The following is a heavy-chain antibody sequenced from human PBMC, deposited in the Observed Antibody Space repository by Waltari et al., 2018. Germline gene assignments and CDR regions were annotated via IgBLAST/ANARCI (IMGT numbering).Heavy chain of an antibody. CDR1: GGTFSSYA. J-gene: IGHJ3*02. D-gene: IGHD3-10*01. V-gene: IGHV1-69*14. CDR2: ISPIFGTA. CDR3: ARNYGSGSYYKTDAFDI. Sequence: QVQLVQSGAEVKKPGSSVKVSCKASGGTFSSYAISWVRQAPGQGLEWMGGISPIFGTATYAQKFQGRVTITADKSTSTAYMELSSLRSEDTAVYYCARNYGSGSYYKTDAFDIWGQGTMVTVSS.